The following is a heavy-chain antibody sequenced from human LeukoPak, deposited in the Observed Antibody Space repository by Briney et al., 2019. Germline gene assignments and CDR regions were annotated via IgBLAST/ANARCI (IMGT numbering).Heavy chain of an antibody. CDR1: GIIFSHAW. V-gene: IGHV3-15*01. CDR2: IRSDGTT. D-gene: IGHD2-15*01. CDR3: AVDIPSPLAQIDF. J-gene: IGHJ4*02. Sequence: GGSLRLSCAASGIIFSHAWMNWVRQAPGKGLEWLGRIRSDGTTDYVAPVKGRFSIPRDDSKNTAYLQLDSLETEDSAVYYCAVDIPSPLAQIDFWGQGTLVTVSS.